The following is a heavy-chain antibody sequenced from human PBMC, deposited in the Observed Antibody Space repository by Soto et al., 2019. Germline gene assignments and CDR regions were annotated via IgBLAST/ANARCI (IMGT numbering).Heavy chain of an antibody. D-gene: IGHD2-2*01. CDR3: AKCLLGQLLCVDLLR. CDR2: ISGSGGST. CDR1: GFTFSSYA. Sequence: EVQLLESGGGLVQPGGSLGLSCAASGFTFSSYAMSWVRQAPGKGLEWVSAISGSGGSTYYADSVKGRCTISRDNSKNTVYLQMNSLRAEDTAVYYCAKCLLGQLLCVDLLRWGQGTLVTVSS. J-gene: IGHJ4*02. V-gene: IGHV3-23*01.